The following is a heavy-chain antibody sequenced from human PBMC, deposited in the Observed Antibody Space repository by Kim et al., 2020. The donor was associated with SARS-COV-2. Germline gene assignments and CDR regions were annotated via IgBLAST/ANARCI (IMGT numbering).Heavy chain of an antibody. CDR1: GFTLKNYA. Sequence: GGSLRLSCAASGFTLKNYAMHWVRQAPGKGLEWLAVISYDGSKTYYTDSVKGRFSISRDNSKNALFLQMNSLRAEDTAVYFCARAETSAWHNFVDWGQGSLVTVST. CDR3: ARAETSAWHNFVD. J-gene: IGHJ4*02. V-gene: IGHV3-30*04. D-gene: IGHD4-17*01. CDR2: ISYDGSKT.